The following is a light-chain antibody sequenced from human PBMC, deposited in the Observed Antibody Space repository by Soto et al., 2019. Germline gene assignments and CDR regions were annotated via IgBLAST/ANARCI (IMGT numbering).Light chain of an antibody. CDR3: SSYSSSSALDVI. CDR2: EVT. J-gene: IGLJ2*01. CDR1: NRDVGGYNY. V-gene: IGLV2-14*01. Sequence: QSVLAQPASVSGSPRQSITISCAGTNRDVGGYNYVSWYQQYPGKAPKLIIYEVTYRPSGVSNRFSGSKSGNTASLTISGLQAEDEADYYCSSYSSSSALDVIFGGGTKVTVL.